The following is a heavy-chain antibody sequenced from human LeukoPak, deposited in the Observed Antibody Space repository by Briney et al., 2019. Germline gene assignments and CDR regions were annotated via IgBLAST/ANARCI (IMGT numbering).Heavy chain of an antibody. D-gene: IGHD6-6*01. CDR1: GFTFRDFW. CDR3: ARGAQYSSSFDY. Sequence: GGPLRLSCAASGFTFRDFWMSWMRQAPGKGREWVANIKYDGDEEYYVDSVKGRFTISRDNSKNTLYLQMNSLRAEDTAVYYCARGAQYSSSFDYWGQGTLVTVSS. CDR2: IKYDGDEE. V-gene: IGHV3-7*01. J-gene: IGHJ4*02.